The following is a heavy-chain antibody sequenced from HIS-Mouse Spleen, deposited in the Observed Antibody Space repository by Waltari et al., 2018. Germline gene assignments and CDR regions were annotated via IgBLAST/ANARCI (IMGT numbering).Heavy chain of an antibody. CDR2: IYTRGST. D-gene: IGHD7-27*01. CDR1: GGSISSYY. V-gene: IGHV4-4*07. J-gene: IGHJ4*02. CDR3: ARDWVYYFDY. Sequence: QVQLQESGPGLVKPSETLSLTCTVSGGSISSYYWSWIRQPAGKGLEWIGRIYTRGSTYYNPHLKGRVTMSVDTYKNQFSLKLSSVTAAETAVYYCARDWVYYFDYWGQGTLVTVSS.